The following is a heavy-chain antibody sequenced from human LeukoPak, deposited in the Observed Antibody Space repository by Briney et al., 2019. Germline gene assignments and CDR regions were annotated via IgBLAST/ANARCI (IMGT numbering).Heavy chain of an antibody. V-gene: IGHV5-51*01. CDR2: IYPGDSDT. Sequence: GESLKISCKGSGYSFTSYWIGWVRQMPGKGLEWMGIIYPGDSDTRYSPSFQGQVTISVDKSISTAYLQWSSLKASDTAIYYCAGRGTGTTLAFDYWGQGTLVTVSS. CDR1: GYSFTSYW. J-gene: IGHJ4*02. CDR3: AGRGTGTTLAFDY. D-gene: IGHD1-1*01.